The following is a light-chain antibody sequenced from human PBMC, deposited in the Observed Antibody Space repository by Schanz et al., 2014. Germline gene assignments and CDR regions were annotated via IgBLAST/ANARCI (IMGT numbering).Light chain of an antibody. CDR2: DVS. CDR3: SSYTSSSTWV. Sequence: QSALTQPPSASGSPGQSVTITCTGTSSDVGGYNYVSWYQQHPGKAPKLMIYDVSNRPSGVSNRFSGSKSANTASLTISGLQAEDEADYYCSSYTSSSTWVFGGGTKLTVL. CDR1: SSDVGGYNY. J-gene: IGLJ3*02. V-gene: IGLV2-14*01.